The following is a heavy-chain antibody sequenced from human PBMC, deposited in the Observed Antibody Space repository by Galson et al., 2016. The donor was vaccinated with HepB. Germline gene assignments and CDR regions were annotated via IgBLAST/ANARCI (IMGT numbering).Heavy chain of an antibody. J-gene: IGHJ5*02. D-gene: IGHD6-13*01. CDR1: GYTFTGSY. CDR2: INPNSGGT. V-gene: IGHV1-2*04. Sequence: SVKVSCKASGYTFTGSYMHWVRQAPGQGLEWMGWINPNSGGTNYAQKFQGWVTMTRDTSISTAYMELSRLRSDDTAVYFCAREWAPGIAANWFDPWGQGTLVTVSS. CDR3: AREWAPGIAANWFDP.